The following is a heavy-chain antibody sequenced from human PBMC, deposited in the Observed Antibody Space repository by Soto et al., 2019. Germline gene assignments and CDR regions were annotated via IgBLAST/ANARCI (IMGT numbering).Heavy chain of an antibody. V-gene: IGHV3-23*01. CDR2: IGGTDGDSDGVP. CDR3: VKRELNWWAFDC. D-gene: IGHD2-8*02. J-gene: IGHJ3*01. Sequence: VQLLASGGDLVQPGGSLRLSCVASGFILHNYALRWVRQAPGKGLEWVSTIGGTDGDSDGVPWYEDSVKGRCTISRDSSANTLFLHMDNLRSEDLALYYCVKRELNWWAFDCWGQGTTVVVSS. CDR1: GFILHNYA.